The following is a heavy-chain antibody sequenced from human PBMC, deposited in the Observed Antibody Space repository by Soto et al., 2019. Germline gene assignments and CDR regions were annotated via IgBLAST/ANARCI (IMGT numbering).Heavy chain of an antibody. D-gene: IGHD3-10*01. CDR2: MNPNSGNT. J-gene: IGHJ6*02. CDR3: ARHFPTMVRGYNGMDV. Sequence: QVQLVQSGAEVKKPGASVKVSCKASGYTFTSYDINWVRQATGQGLEWMGWMNPNSGNTGYAQKFQGRVTMTRNTCISTAYMEMSSLRSEDTAVYYCARHFPTMVRGYNGMDVWGQGTTVTVSS. V-gene: IGHV1-8*01. CDR1: GYTFTSYD.